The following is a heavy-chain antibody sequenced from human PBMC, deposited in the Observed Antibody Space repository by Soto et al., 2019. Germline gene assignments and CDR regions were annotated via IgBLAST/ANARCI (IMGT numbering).Heavy chain of an antibody. J-gene: IGHJ3*02. Sequence: VQLVESGGGLVQPGESLRLSCTASGLTFSISWMTWVRQAPGEGLEWVSNINPAGNVQHYADSVKERFTISRDNAKNSLFLQMSGLRVEDTAVYYCATANTPYAFDMSGQGTMVTVSS. CDR3: ATANTPYAFDM. V-gene: IGHV3-7*01. CDR1: GLTFSISW. CDR2: INPAGNVQ.